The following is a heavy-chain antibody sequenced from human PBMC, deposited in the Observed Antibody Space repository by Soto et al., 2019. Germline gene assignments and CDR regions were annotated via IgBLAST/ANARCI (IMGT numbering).Heavy chain of an antibody. J-gene: IGHJ6*02. Sequence: GESLRISCKGSGYTFTNYWIGWVRQMPGKGLEWMGIIYPGDSDTKYNPSFQGQVTISADKSITTTYLRWTSLKASDTAIYYCAASIFYYGMDVWGQGTTVTVSS. CDR3: AASIFYYGMDV. CDR2: IYPGDSDT. V-gene: IGHV5-51*01. CDR1: GYTFTNYW.